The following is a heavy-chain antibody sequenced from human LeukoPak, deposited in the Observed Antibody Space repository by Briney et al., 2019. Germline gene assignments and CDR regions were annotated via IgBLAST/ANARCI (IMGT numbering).Heavy chain of an antibody. D-gene: IGHD5-24*01. CDR3: ARDLAPRSFDY. CDR2: ISSIST. V-gene: IGHV3-11*06. Sequence: GGSLRLSCAASVFTFSDYYINCIRQAPGKGLEWVSSISSISTYTAYADSLRGRFTISRDNSNNSLYLQMDSLRVEDTAVYYCARDLAPRSFDYWGQGTLVTVSS. J-gene: IGHJ4*02. CDR1: VFTFSDYY.